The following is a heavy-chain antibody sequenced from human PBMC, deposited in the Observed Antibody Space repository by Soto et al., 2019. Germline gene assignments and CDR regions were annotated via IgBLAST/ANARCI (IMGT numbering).Heavy chain of an antibody. Sequence: NPSETLSLTCTVSGGSISSYYWSWIRQPPGKGLEWIGYMYNTGSTIYNPSLKSRVTISVDTSKNQFSLKLNSVTAADTAVYYCARYLWLNGGAPNDYWGQGTLVTVSS. CDR2: MYNTGST. J-gene: IGHJ4*02. CDR1: GGSISSYY. D-gene: IGHD6-19*01. CDR3: ARYLWLNGGAPNDY. V-gene: IGHV4-59*01.